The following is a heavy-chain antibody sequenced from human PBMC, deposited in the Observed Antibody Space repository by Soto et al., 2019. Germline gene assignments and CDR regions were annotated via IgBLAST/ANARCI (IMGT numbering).Heavy chain of an antibody. CDR3: VTSRVSIAAAGETEYYFDY. D-gene: IGHD6-13*01. CDR2: VNPNSGGT. Sequence: ASVKVSCKASGYTFTGYYIHWVRQAPGQGLEWMGWVNPNSGGTNYAQKFQGWVTMTRDTSISTAYMELSRLRSDDTAVYYCVTSRVSIAAAGETEYYFDYWGQGTLVTVSS. J-gene: IGHJ4*02. CDR1: GYTFTGYY. V-gene: IGHV1-2*04.